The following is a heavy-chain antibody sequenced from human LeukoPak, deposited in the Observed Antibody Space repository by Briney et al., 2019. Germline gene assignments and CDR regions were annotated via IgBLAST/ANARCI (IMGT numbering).Heavy chain of an antibody. V-gene: IGHV1-46*01. D-gene: IGHD5-24*01. J-gene: IGHJ4*02. CDR2: INPSGGST. CDR3: ARGGEMATVPHLYYFDD. Sequence: GASVKVSCKASGYTFTSYFIHWVRQAPGQEPEWMGIINPSGGSTTYAQKFQGRVTMTRDTSTTTVYMELSSLRSEDTAVYYCARGGEMATVPHLYYFDDWGQGTLVTVSS. CDR1: GYTFTSYF.